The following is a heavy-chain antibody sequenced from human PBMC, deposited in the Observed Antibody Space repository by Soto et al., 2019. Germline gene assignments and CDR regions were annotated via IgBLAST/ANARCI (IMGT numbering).Heavy chain of an antibody. Sequence: GGSLRLSCAASGFTFSSYGMHWVRQAPGKGLEWVSVISYDGSYKYYADSVKGRFTISRDTSENTVYLQMNSLRAEDTAMYYCAKDAIIMIVVGGAFDIWGQGTMVTVSS. J-gene: IGHJ3*02. V-gene: IGHV3-30*18. CDR2: ISYDGSYK. CDR1: GFTFSSYG. CDR3: AKDAIIMIVVGGAFDI. D-gene: IGHD3-22*01.